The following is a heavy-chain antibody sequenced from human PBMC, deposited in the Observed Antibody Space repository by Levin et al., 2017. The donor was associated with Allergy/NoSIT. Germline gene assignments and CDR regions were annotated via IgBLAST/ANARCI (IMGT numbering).Heavy chain of an antibody. D-gene: IGHD4-17*01. CDR1: GGTFSSYA. J-gene: IGHJ6*02. Sequence: ASVKVSCKASGGTFSSYAISWVRQAPGQGLEWMGGIIPIFGTANYAQKFQGRVTITADKSTSTAYMELSSLRSEDTAVYYCARDLFGDTAGNSYYGMDGWGQGTTVTVSS. V-gene: IGHV1-69*06. CDR3: ARDLFGDTAGNSYYGMDG. CDR2: IIPIFGTA.